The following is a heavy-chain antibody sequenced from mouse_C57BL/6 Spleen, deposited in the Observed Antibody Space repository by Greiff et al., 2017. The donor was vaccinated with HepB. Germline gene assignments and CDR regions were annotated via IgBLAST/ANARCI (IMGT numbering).Heavy chain of an antibody. J-gene: IGHJ3*01. V-gene: IGHV1-76*01. CDR1: GYTFTDYY. CDR3: ARGDGSSYAWFAY. Sequence: QVQLQQSGAELVRPGASVKLSCKASGYTFTDYYINWVKQRPGQGLEWIARIYPGSGNTYYNEKFKGKATLTAEKSSSTAYMQLSSLTSEDSAVYFCARGDGSSYAWFAYWGQGTLVTVSA. CDR2: IYPGSGNT. D-gene: IGHD1-1*01.